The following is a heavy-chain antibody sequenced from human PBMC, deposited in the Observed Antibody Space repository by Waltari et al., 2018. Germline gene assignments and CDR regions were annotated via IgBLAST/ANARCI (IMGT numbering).Heavy chain of an antibody. Sequence: QVQLVQSGAEVKKPGSSVKVSCAASGFTFSSYAMHWVRQAPGKGLEWVAVISYDGSNKYYAGSVKGRFTISRENSKNTLYLQMNSLRAEDTAVYYCARAGVRMDNWFDPWGQGTLVTVSS. CDR2: ISYDGSNK. CDR3: ARAGVRMDNWFDP. V-gene: IGHV3-30*01. CDR1: GFTFSSYA. J-gene: IGHJ5*02.